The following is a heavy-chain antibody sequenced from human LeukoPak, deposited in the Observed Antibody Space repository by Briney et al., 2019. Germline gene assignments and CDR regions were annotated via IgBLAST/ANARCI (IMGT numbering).Heavy chain of an antibody. CDR1: GFNFRDYD. Sequence: GGSLRLSCAASGFNFRDYDITWVRQAPGKGLEWVASISASGATTNYADSVRGRFTIFRDNSNKVTYLRMNSLSAEDTAVYYCARSINYNNYLLDSWGQGTRVTVSS. CDR2: ISASGATT. J-gene: IGHJ4*02. CDR3: ARSINYNNYLLDS. V-gene: IGHV3-23*01. D-gene: IGHD4-11*01.